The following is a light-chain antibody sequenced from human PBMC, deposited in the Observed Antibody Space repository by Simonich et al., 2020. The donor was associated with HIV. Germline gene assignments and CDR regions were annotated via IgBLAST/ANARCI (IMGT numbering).Light chain of an antibody. CDR3: QQRSNWVT. V-gene: IGKV3-11*01. J-gene: IGKJ4*01. CDR2: DAS. CDR1: QSISNY. Sequence: EIVLTQSPATLSLSPGERATLSCRAGQSISNYLAWYQQKPGQAPRLLIYDASNRATGIPARFSGSGSGTDFTLTISSLEPEDFAVYYCQQRSNWVTFGGGTKVEIK.